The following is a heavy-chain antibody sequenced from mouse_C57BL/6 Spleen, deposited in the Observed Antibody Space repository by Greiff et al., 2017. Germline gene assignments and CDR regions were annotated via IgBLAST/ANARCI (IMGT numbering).Heavy chain of an antibody. J-gene: IGHJ4*01. CDR3: ARQGGIFYYYAMDY. CDR1: GFTFSDYY. CDR2: ISNGGGST. V-gene: IGHV5-12*01. Sequence: EVKVVESGGGLVQPGGSLKLSCAASGFTFSDYYMYWVRQTPEKRLEWVAYISNGGGSTYYPDTVKGRFTISRDNAKNTLYLQMSRLKSEDTAMYDCARQGGIFYYYAMDYWGQGTSVTVSS.